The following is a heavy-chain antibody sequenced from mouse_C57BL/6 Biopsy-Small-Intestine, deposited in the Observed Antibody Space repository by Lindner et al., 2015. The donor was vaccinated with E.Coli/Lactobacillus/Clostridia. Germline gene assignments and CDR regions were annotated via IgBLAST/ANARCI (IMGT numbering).Heavy chain of an antibody. Sequence: VQLQESGPELVKPGASVKISCKASGYAFSNSWMNWIKQRPGKGLEWIGRIYPGDGDTNYNENFKGKATLTADKSSNTAYMQLSSLTSEDSAVYFCATYATYVSYFDYWGQGTTLTVSS. V-gene: IGHV1-82*01. D-gene: IGHD5-5*01. CDR2: IYPGDGDT. J-gene: IGHJ2*01. CDR1: GYAFSNSW. CDR3: ATYATYVSYFDY.